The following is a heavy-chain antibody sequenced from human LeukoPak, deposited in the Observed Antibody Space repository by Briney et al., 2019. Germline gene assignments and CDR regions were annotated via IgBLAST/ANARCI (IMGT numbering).Heavy chain of an antibody. D-gene: IGHD3-16*01. V-gene: IGHV4-39*07. Sequence: SETLSLTCTASGGSISNSNYNWGWVRQSPGRGLNGVGNIFYSGGPYHTTSFKSRVAISLDTSNNHFSLTLNAVPAADTAVYYCARSSHLGSYGYGPWELPVPYFDYWGQGTLVTVSS. CDR2: IFYSGGP. CDR3: ARSSHLGSYGYGPWELPVPYFDY. CDR1: GGSISNSNYN. J-gene: IGHJ4*02.